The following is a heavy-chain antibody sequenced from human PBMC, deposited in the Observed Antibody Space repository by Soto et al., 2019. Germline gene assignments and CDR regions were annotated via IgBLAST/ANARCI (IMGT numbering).Heavy chain of an antibody. Sequence: KPSETLSLTCTVSGGSLSSYYWSCIRQPPGKGLEWIGYIYYSGSTNYNPSLKSRVTISVDTSKNQFSLKLSSVTAADTAVYYCARRYGYSFDYWGQGTLVTVSS. CDR2: IYYSGST. CDR3: ARRYGYSFDY. J-gene: IGHJ4*02. CDR1: GGSLSSYY. V-gene: IGHV4-59*08. D-gene: IGHD1-1*01.